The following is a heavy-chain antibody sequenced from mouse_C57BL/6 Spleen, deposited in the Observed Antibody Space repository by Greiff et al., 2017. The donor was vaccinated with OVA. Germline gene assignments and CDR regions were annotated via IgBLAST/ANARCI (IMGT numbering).Heavy chain of an antibody. CDR3: ARGDYGSSRYYFDY. Sequence: VQLQQSGAELVKPGASVKLSCKASGYTFTSYWMHWVKQRPGQGLEWIGMIHPNSGSTNYNEKFKSKATLTVDKSSSTAYMQLSSLTSEDSAVYYCARGDYGSSRYYFDYWGQGTTLTVSS. J-gene: IGHJ2*01. CDR2: IHPNSGST. D-gene: IGHD1-1*01. V-gene: IGHV1-64*01. CDR1: GYTFTSYW.